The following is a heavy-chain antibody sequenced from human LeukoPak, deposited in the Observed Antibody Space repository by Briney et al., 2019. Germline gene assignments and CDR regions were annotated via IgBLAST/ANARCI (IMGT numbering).Heavy chain of an antibody. CDR1: GFTFSSYA. V-gene: IGHV3-30-3*01. CDR2: ISYDGSNK. D-gene: IGHD5-18*01. J-gene: IGHJ3*02. Sequence: PGRSLRLSCAASGFTFSSYAMHWVRQAPGKGLEWVAVISYDGSNKYYADSVKGRFTISRDNSKNTLYLQMNSLRAEDTAVYYCCDTAMADDAFDIWGQGTMVTVSS. CDR3: CDTAMADDAFDI.